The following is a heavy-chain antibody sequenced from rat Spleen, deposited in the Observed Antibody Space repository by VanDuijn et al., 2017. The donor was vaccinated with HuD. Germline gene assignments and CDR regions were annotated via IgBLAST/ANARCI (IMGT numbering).Heavy chain of an antibody. D-gene: IGHD1-12*03. CDR1: GFTFGDYN. CDR3: VRRASYDGYSNYFDY. Sequence: EVQLVESGGGLVQPGRSLKLSCAASGFTFGDYNMAWVRQAPKKGLEWVATITYDGSRTYYRDSVKGRFTYSRDNAKSTLNLQMDSLRSEDTATYYCVRRASYDGYSNYFDYWGQGVMVTVYS. J-gene: IGHJ2*01. CDR2: ITYDGSRT. V-gene: IGHV5-7*01.